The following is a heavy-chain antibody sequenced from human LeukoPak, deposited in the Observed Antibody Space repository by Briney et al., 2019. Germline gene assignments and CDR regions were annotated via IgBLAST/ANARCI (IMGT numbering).Heavy chain of an antibody. CDR3: ARHRPRYCSSTSCQKTYYYYGMDV. D-gene: IGHD2-2*01. CDR2: IYPGDSDT. J-gene: IGHJ6*02. V-gene: IGHV5-51*01. Sequence: GESLKISCKGSGYSFTSYWIGWVRQMPGKGLEWMGIIYPGDSDTRYSPSFQGRVTISADKSISTAYLQWSSLKASDTAMYYCARHRPRYCSSTSCQKTYYYYGMDVWGQGTTVTVSS. CDR1: GYSFTSYW.